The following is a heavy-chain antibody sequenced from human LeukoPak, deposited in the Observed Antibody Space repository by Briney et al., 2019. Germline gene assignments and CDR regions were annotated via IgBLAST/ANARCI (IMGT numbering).Heavy chain of an antibody. CDR1: GGTFSRYT. CDR2: IIPFLGIA. CDR3: AREAVVPAAIVGPFDY. D-gene: IGHD2-2*01. Sequence: SVKASCKASGGTFSRYTISSVRQSPGQGLGWMGRIIPFLGIANSAQKFPGRVTITADKTTSTAYMELSSLRSEDEAVYYCAREAVVPAAIVGPFDYWGQGTLVTVST. V-gene: IGHV1-69*04. J-gene: IGHJ4*02.